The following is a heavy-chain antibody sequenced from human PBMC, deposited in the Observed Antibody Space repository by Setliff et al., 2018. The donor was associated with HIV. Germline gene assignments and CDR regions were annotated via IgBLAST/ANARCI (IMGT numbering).Heavy chain of an antibody. D-gene: IGHD2-2*01. Sequence: LSLTCTVSGGSISSGGYYWSWIRQHPGKGLEWIGYIYYSGSTYYNPSLKSRVTISVDTSKNQFSLNLTSVTAADTAVHYCARQNHGCSSTSCLNYYMDVLGKGTTVTVSS. CDR1: GGSISSGGYY. V-gene: IGHV4-31*03. CDR2: IYYSGST. J-gene: IGHJ6*03. CDR3: ARQNHGCSSTSCLNYYMDV.